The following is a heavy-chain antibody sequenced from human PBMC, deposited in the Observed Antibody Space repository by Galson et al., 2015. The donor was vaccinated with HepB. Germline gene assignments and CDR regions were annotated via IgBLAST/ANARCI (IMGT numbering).Heavy chain of an antibody. CDR2: ISSSGSAI. V-gene: IGHV3-48*03. J-gene: IGHJ6*02. CDR1: GFTFSSFE. D-gene: IGHD3-16*02. Sequence: SLRLSCAASGFTFSSFEMTWVRQAPGRGLDWVSYISSSGSAIYYADSVRGRFTISRDNTKNSLYLQMSSLGAEDTAVYYCARVRREGDYLWGSHRVYYYYGMDVWGQGTTVTVSS. CDR3: ARVRREGDYLWGSHRVYYYYGMDV.